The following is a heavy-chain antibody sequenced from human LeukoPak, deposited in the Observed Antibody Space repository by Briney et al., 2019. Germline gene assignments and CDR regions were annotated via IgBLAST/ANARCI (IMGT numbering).Heavy chain of an antibody. V-gene: IGHV4-4*09. CDR3: ARLDIVATSASDY. J-gene: IGHJ4*02. CDR2: IYTSGNT. CDR1: GDSISSYY. Sequence: PSETLSLTCTVSGDSISSYYWSWIRQPPGKGLEWIGHIYTSGNTDYNPSLKSRVTISADTSKNQFSPKLSSVTAADTAVYYCARLDIVATSASDYWGQGTLVTVSS. D-gene: IGHD5-12*01.